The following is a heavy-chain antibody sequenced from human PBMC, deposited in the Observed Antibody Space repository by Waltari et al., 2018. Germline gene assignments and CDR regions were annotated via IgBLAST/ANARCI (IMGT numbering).Heavy chain of an antibody. CDR2: RRYDGSNK. Sequence: HVQLVESGGGVVETGGSLSLSCAASGLHFGSYGMPWVRPGPGKGLEWVAFRRYDGSNKYYADSVKGRFTISRDNSKHTLYLQMNSLRAEDTAVYYCAKGQSPVVVDAFDIWGQGTMVTVSS. V-gene: IGHV3-30*02. D-gene: IGHD2-15*01. CDR3: AKGQSPVVVDAFDI. CDR1: GLHFGSYG. J-gene: IGHJ3*02.